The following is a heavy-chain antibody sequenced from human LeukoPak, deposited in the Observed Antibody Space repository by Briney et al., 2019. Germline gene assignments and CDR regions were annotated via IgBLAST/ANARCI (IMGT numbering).Heavy chain of an antibody. CDR1: GFTFSSYE. V-gene: IGHV3-7*01. CDR3: ARDVFIGGYSYGYGGFDY. J-gene: IGHJ4*02. CDR2: IKQDGSEK. D-gene: IGHD5-18*01. Sequence: GGSLRLSCAASGFTFSSYEMNWVRQAPGKGLEWVANIKQDGSEKYYVDSVKGRFTISRDNAKNSLYLQMNSLRAEDTAVYYCARDVFIGGYSYGYGGFDYWGQGTLVTVSS.